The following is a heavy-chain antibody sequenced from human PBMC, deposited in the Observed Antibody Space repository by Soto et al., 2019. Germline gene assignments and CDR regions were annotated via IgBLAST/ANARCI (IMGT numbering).Heavy chain of an antibody. CDR3: ARRAYYFAGTGSHAFDI. Sequence: EVQLLESGGGLRQPGGSLRLSCVGSGYNFSKHAVSWVRQAPWKGLEWVSTINIGGDNTFYTDSVKGRFTISRDNSKNMLYLAMNSLTADDTAVYYCARRAYYFAGTGSHAFDIWGQGTRVTVSS. J-gene: IGHJ3*02. V-gene: IGHV3-23*01. CDR2: INIGGDNT. CDR1: GYNFSKHA. D-gene: IGHD2-21*01.